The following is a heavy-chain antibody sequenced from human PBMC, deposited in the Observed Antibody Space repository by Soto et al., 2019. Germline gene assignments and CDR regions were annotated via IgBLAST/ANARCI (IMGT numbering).Heavy chain of an antibody. J-gene: IGHJ6*02. CDR3: ARERLDSSGYYHYYYGMDV. CDR1: GGSISSYY. Sequence: SATLSLTCTASGGSISSYYCSWIRQPPGKGVEWIGYIYYSGSTNYNPSLKSRVTISVDTSKNQFSLKLSSVTAADTAVYYCARERLDSSGYYHYYYGMDVWGQGTTVTVSS. D-gene: IGHD3-22*01. V-gene: IGHV4-59*01. CDR2: IYYSGST.